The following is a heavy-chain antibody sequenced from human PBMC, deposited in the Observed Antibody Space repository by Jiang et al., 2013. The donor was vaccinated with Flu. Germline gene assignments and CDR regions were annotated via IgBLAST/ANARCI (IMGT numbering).Heavy chain of an antibody. D-gene: IGHD6-13*01. Sequence: SGAEVKKPGASVKVSCKASGYTFTGYYMHWVRQAPGQGLEWMGWINPNSGGTNYAQKFQGRVTMTRDTSISTAYMELSRLRSDDTAVYYCARDMRRQQLPFGYYYYGMDVWGQGTTVTVSS. CDR2: INPNSGGT. CDR3: ARDMRRQQLPFGYYYYGMDV. V-gene: IGHV1-2*02. J-gene: IGHJ6*02. CDR1: GYTFTGYY.